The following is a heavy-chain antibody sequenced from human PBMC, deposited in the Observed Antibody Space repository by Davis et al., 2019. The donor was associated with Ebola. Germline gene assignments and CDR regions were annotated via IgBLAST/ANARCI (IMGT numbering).Heavy chain of an antibody. CDR3: AKEGSAGITIFGVGHFDY. D-gene: IGHD3-3*01. CDR2: ISGSGGST. Sequence: PGGSLRLSCAASGFTFSSYAMSWVRQAPGKGLEWVSAISGSGGSTYYADSVKGRFTISRDNSKNTLYLQMNSLRAEDTAVYYCAKEGSAGITIFGVGHFDYWGQGTLVTVSS. J-gene: IGHJ4*02. CDR1: GFTFSSYA. V-gene: IGHV3-23*01.